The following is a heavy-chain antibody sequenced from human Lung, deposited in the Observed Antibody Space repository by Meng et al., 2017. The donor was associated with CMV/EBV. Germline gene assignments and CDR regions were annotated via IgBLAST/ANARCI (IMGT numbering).Heavy chain of an antibody. D-gene: IGHD1-26*01. V-gene: IGHV1-2*02. CDR2: INPNTGGT. J-gene: IGHJ4*02. CDR3: ATVGWTRTIDY. Sequence: ASXXVSCKASGYTFTLYYIHWVRQAPGQGLEWMGWINPNTGGTNSAQKFQGRVTMTGDTPISTAYMELSSLRSEDTAVYYCATVGWTRTIDYWGQGTLVTVSS. CDR1: GYTFTLYY.